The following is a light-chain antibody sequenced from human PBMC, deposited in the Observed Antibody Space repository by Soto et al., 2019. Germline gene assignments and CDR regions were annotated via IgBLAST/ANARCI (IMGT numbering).Light chain of an antibody. V-gene: IGLV2-23*01. CDR3: CSYAGSVV. J-gene: IGLJ3*02. CDR2: EAN. CDR1: SSYVGGSHL. Sequence: QSALTQPASVSGSPGQSITISCTGTSSYVGGSHLVSWYQQHPGKAPNLMIFEANKRPSGVSNRFSGCQSGNTASPTISGLQAEDEADYYCCSYAGSVVFGGGTKLTVL.